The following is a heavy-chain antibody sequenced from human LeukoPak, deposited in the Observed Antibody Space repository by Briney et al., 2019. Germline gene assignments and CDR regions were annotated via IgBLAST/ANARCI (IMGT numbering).Heavy chain of an antibody. D-gene: IGHD3-22*01. V-gene: IGHV3-21*01. Sequence: GGSLRLSCAASGFTFSSYSMNWVRQAPGKGLEWVSSISSSSSYIYYADSVKGRFTISRDNAKNSLYLQMNSLRAEDTAVYYCARDFDNDYDSSGYYSAHFQHWGQGTLSPSPQ. CDR3: ARDFDNDYDSSGYYSAHFQH. CDR1: GFTFSSYS. CDR2: ISSSSSYI. J-gene: IGHJ1*01.